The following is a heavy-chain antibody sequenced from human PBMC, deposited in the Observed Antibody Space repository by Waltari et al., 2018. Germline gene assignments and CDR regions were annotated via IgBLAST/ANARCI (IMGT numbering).Heavy chain of an antibody. CDR1: GYTFTSYG. Sequence: QVQLVQSGAEVKKPGASVKVSCKASGYTFTSYGISWVRQAPGKGLEWMGWISAYNGNTNDAQKLQGRVTMTPDTSTSTAYMELRSLRSDDTAVYYCARGPRNLNWNDAAFDIWGQGTMVTVSS. J-gene: IGHJ3*02. V-gene: IGHV1-18*01. CDR2: ISAYNGNT. CDR3: ARGPRNLNWNDAAFDI. D-gene: IGHD1-20*01.